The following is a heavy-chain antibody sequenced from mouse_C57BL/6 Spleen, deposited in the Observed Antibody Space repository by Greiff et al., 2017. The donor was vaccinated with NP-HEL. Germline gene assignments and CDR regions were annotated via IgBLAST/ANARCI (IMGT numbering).Heavy chain of an antibody. J-gene: IGHJ3*01. CDR3: ARDAGRGPFAY. CDR1: GFTFSSYA. Sequence: EVHLVESGGGLVKPGGSLKLSCAASGFTFSSYAMSWVRQTPEKRLEWVATISDGGSYTYYPDNVKGRFTISRDNAKNNLYLQMSHLKSEDTAMYYCARDAGRGPFAYWGQGTLVTVSA. V-gene: IGHV5-4*01. CDR2: ISDGGSYT. D-gene: IGHD4-1*01.